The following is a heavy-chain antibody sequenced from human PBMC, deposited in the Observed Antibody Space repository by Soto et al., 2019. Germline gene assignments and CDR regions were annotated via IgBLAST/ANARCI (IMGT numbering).Heavy chain of an antibody. J-gene: IGHJ2*01. Sequence: QVQLVESGGGLVKPGGSRRLSCAASGFTFSDHYMSWIRQAPGTGLEWVSCLSGSGSAIYYADSVTGRFTNSRDDAKISLYLQMNSRRAEDTVVYYCGRADIEAAGSCYFDLWGRGTLVTVSS. D-gene: IGHD6-13*01. CDR3: GRADIEAAGSCYFDL. CDR2: LSGSGSAI. V-gene: IGHV3-11*01. CDR1: GFTFSDHY.